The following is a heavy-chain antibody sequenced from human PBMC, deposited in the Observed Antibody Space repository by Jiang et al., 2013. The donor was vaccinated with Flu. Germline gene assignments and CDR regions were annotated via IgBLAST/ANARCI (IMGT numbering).Heavy chain of an antibody. CDR1: GYTFSNYA. Sequence: GAEVKKPGASVKVSCKASGYTFSNYAMHWVRQAPGQRLEWMGWIDADNRNTKYSQKFQGRVTFTRDTSASTAYMELSSLKSDDTAVYYCAKPQGNDYGDYVLSYYYYAMDVWGQGTTVTVSS. J-gene: IGHJ6*02. V-gene: IGHV1-3*01. CDR3: AKPQGNDYGDYVLSYYYYAMDV. CDR2: IDADNRNT. D-gene: IGHD4-17*01.